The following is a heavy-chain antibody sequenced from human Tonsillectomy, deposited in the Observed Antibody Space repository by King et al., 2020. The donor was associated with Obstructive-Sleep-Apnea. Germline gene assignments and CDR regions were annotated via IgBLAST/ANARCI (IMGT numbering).Heavy chain of an antibody. J-gene: IGHJ4*02. Sequence: MPLQESGPGLVKPSETLSLACTVSGGSISSSSYYWGWIRQPPGKGLEWIGSIYYSGSTYYNPSLKSRVTISVDTSKNQFSLKLSSVTAAATAVYYCARDFSGAKMGIDYWGQGTLVTVSS. CDR2: IYYSGST. CDR3: ARDFSGAKMGIDY. V-gene: IGHV4-39*07. CDR1: GGSISSSSYY. D-gene: IGHD1-26*01.